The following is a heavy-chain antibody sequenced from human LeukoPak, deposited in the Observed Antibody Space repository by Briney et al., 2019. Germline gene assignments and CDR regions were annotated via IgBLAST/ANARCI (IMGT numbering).Heavy chain of an antibody. V-gene: IGHV4-59*12. CDR1: GESISGFY. J-gene: IGHJ4*02. CDR2: IYYSGST. Sequence: SETLSLTCTVSGESISGFYWNWIRQPPGKGLEWIGYIYYSGSTNYNPSLKSRVTISIDTSKNQFSLKLSSVTAADTAVYYCARDLGSTEGTADYWGQGTLVTVSS. CDR3: ARDLGSTEGTADY. D-gene: IGHD6-13*01.